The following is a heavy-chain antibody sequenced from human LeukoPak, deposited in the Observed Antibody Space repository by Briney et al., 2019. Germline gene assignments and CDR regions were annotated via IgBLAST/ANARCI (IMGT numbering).Heavy chain of an antibody. V-gene: IGHV1-2*02. CDR2: INPNSGGT. D-gene: IGHD6-13*01. Sequence: ASVKVSCKASGYTFTSYYMHWVRQAPGQGLEWMGWINPNSGGTNYAQKFQGRVTMTRDTSISTAYMELSRLRSDDTAVYYCARARRAAAANLDYWGQRTLVTVSS. J-gene: IGHJ4*02. CDR3: ARARRAAAANLDY. CDR1: GYTFTSYY.